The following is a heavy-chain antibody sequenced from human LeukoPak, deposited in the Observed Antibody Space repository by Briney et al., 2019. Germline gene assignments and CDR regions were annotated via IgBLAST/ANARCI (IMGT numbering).Heavy chain of an antibody. CDR2: IYYSGST. J-gene: IGHJ3*02. V-gene: IGHV4-59*01. Sequence: SETLSLTCTVSGGSISSYYWSWIRQPPGKGLEWIGYIYYSGSTNYNPSLKSRVTISVDTSKNQFSLKLSSVTAADTAVYYCARVVNDFWSGYYTPDAFDIWGQGTMVTVSS. CDR1: GGSISSYY. D-gene: IGHD3-3*01. CDR3: ARVVNDFWSGYYTPDAFDI.